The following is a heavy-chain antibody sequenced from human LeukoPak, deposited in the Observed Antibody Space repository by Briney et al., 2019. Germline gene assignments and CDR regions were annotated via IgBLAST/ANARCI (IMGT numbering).Heavy chain of an antibody. CDR2: IDPSDSYT. CDR3: ARHPGYCSSTSCYSWFDP. J-gene: IGHJ5*02. V-gene: IGHV5-10-1*01. CDR1: GYSFTSYW. D-gene: IGHD2-2*01. Sequence: PGESLKISCKGFGYSFTSYWISWVRQMPGKGLEWMGRIDPSDSYTNYSPSFQGHVTISADKSISTAYLQWSSLKASDTAMYYCARHPGYCSSTSCYSWFDPWGQGTLVTVCS.